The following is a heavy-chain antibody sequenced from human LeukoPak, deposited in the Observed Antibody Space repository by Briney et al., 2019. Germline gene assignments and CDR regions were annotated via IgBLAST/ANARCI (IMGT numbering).Heavy chain of an antibody. D-gene: IGHD3-10*01. V-gene: IGHV3-15*01. CDR2: IKSKTDGGTT. Sequence: GGSLRLSCAASGFTFSSYGMHWVRQAPGKGLEWVGRIKSKTDGGTTDYAAPVKGRFTISRDDSKNTLYLQMNSLKTEDTAVYYCTTGAMVRGVIGFDYWGQGTLVTVSS. CDR3: TTGAMVRGVIGFDY. J-gene: IGHJ4*02. CDR1: GFTFSSYG.